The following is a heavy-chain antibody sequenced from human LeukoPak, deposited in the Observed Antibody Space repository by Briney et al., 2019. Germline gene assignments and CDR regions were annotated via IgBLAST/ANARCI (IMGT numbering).Heavy chain of an antibody. Sequence: GMSLRLSCTASGFTFSSHAMHWVRQAPGKGLEWVAATSYGETKRYYADSVKGRFTISRDNSKNTLYLQLNSLRTEDTALYYCAKDFYRETGGIDYWGQGTLVTVSS. CDR2: TSYGETKR. CDR3: AKDFYRETGGIDY. J-gene: IGHJ4*02. CDR1: GFTFSSHA. D-gene: IGHD1-26*01. V-gene: IGHV3-30*18.